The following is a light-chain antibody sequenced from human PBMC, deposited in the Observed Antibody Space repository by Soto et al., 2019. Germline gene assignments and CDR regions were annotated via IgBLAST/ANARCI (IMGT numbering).Light chain of an antibody. Sequence: QSVLTQPASVSGSPGQSITISCTGTSSDIGTFNYVHWYQQRPGKAPKLIIYEVNNRPSGVSNRFSGSKSGNTASLTISGLQTEDEADYYCTAWDDNLSLVVFGGGTKLTVL. CDR3: TAWDDNLSLVV. J-gene: IGLJ2*01. CDR2: EVN. V-gene: IGLV2-14*01. CDR1: SSDIGTFNY.